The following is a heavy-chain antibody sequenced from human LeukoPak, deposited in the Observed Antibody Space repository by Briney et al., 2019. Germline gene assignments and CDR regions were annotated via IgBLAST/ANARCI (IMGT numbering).Heavy chain of an antibody. D-gene: IGHD3-3*01. CDR3: ARVGTIFGVVIRKYNWLDP. Sequence: ASVKVSCKASGYTFTSYGISWVRQAPGQGLEWMGWISAYNGNTNYAQKLQGRVTMTTDTSTSTAYMELRSLRSDDTAVYYCARVGTIFGVVIRKYNWLDPWGQGTLVTVSS. V-gene: IGHV1-18*01. CDR1: GYTFTSYG. J-gene: IGHJ5*02. CDR2: ISAYNGNT.